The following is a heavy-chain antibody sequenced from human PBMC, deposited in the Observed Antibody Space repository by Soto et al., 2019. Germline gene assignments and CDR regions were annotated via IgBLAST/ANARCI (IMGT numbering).Heavy chain of an antibody. CDR3: ARAVGSIPPFDY. D-gene: IGHD1-26*01. J-gene: IGHJ4*02. V-gene: IGHV3-30*14. CDR1: GFTFSSYA. Sequence: QVQLVESGGGVVQPGRSLRLSCAASGFTFSSYAMHWIRQAPGKGLELVAVISYDGSNTYYADSVKGRFTISRHTSMTALYLQTNCLSAEDTAVYYCARAVGSIPPFDYWGQGNLVTVSS. CDR2: ISYDGSNT.